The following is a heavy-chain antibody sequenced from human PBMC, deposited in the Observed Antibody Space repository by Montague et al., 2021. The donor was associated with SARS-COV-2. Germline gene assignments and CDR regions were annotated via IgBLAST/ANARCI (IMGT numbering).Heavy chain of an antibody. CDR1: GDSISRYY. CDR3: ARVVVDASGWYHFDY. J-gene: IGHJ4*02. CDR2: NYNSGST. Sequence: SETLSLTCTVSGDSISRYYWGWIRQPPGKGLEWMGYNYNSGSTNXSPTLKSRIAMSVDTSENQFSLKLFSVTAADTAVYYCARVVVDASGWYHFDYWGQGALVTVSS. V-gene: IGHV4-59*12. D-gene: IGHD6-19*01.